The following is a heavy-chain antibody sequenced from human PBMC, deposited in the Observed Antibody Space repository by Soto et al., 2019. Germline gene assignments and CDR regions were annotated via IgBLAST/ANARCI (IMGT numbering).Heavy chain of an antibody. CDR1: GGSISSYY. Sequence: SETLSLTCTVSGGSISSYYWSWIRQPPXKGLEWIGYIYYSGSTNYNPSLKSRVTISVDTSKNQFSLKLSSVTAAHTAVYYCARGALYYDIVTGYYPYYFDYWGKGTLVTVAT. D-gene: IGHD3-9*01. V-gene: IGHV4-59*01. CDR2: IYYSGST. J-gene: IGHJ4*02. CDR3: ARGALYYDIVTGYYPYYFDY.